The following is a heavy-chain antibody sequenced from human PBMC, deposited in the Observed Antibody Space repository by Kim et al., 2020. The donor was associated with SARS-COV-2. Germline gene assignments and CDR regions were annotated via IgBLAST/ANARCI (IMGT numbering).Heavy chain of an antibody. V-gene: IGHV3-15*01. D-gene: IGHD3-3*01. CDR3: TTAPDYDFWSGYDY. CDR2: IKSKTDGGTT. CDR1: GFTFSNAW. Sequence: GGSLRLSCAASGFTFSNAWMSWVRQAPGKGLEWVGRIKSKTDGGTTDYAAPVKGRFTISRDDSKNTLYLQMNSLKTEDTAVYYCTTAPDYDFWSGYDYWGQGTLVTVSS. J-gene: IGHJ4*02.